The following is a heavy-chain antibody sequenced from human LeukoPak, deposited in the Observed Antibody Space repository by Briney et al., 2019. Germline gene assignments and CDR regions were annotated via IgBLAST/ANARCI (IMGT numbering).Heavy chain of an antibody. CDR2: IYYSGST. CDR1: GVSGDSSSSSSYY. CDR3: ARRPIAAARTIFDY. V-gene: IGHV4-39*01. J-gene: IGHJ4*02. D-gene: IGHD6-13*01. Sequence: SETLSLTCIVSGVSGDSSSSSSYYWGWIRQPPGKGLEYIGNIYYSGSTYYNPSLKSRVTISVDTSKNQFSLKLSSVTAADTAVYCCARRPIAAARTIFDYWGQGTLVTVSS.